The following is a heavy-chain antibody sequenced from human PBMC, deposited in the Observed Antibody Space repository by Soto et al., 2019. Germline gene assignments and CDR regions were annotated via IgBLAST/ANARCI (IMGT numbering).Heavy chain of an antibody. J-gene: IGHJ5*02. CDR3: ARVAPYYYDSSGYYYDAYWFDP. Sequence: GGSLRLSCAASGFSFEDYAMHWVRQAPGKGLEWLSFIVTNTSTTYYADSVKGRFTMSSDKAKNSVYLQMNSLRVEDTAVYYCARVAPYYYDSSGYYYDAYWFDPWGQGTLVTVSS. V-gene: IGHV3-48*01. CDR1: GFSFEDYA. D-gene: IGHD3-22*01. CDR2: IVTNTSTT.